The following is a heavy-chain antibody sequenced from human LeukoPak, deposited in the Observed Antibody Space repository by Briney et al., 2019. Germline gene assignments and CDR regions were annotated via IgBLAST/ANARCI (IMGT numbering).Heavy chain of an antibody. J-gene: IGHJ3*02. CDR1: GGTFSSYA. CDR3: ARNGGNLGAFDI. V-gene: IGHV1-69*13. D-gene: IGHD4-23*01. Sequence: ASVKVSCKASGGTFSSYAISWVRQAPGQGLEWMGGIIPILGTANYAQKFQGRVTITADESTSTAYMELSSLRSEDTAVYYCARNGGNLGAFDIWGQGTMVTVSS. CDR2: IIPILGTA.